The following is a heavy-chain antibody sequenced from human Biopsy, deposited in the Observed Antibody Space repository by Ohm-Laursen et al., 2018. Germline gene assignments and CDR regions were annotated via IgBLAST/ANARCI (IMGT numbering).Heavy chain of an antibody. J-gene: IGHJ4*02. CDR2: ISGNGDDK. D-gene: IGHD2-2*01. Sequence: SLRLSCAASGFTFSNFAMTWVRQAPGKGLEWVSSISGNGDDKYYADSVKGRFTISRDNPNSTLYMQLNSLRAEDTAVYYCAKGRSVVVSAAFNYWGQGTLVTVSP. CDR1: GFTFSNFA. CDR3: AKGRSVVVSAAFNY. V-gene: IGHV3-23*01.